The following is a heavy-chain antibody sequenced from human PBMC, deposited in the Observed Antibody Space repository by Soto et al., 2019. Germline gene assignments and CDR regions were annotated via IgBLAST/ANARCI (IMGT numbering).Heavy chain of an antibody. CDR1: GGFTSTNNW. CDR3: AGTVTMEYYFDY. CDR2: AYHSGST. V-gene: IGHV4-4*02. Sequence: PSETLSLTCAVSGGFTSTNNWWSWVRQPPGKGLEWIGDAYHSGSTEYNPSLKSRVSISVDKSKNQISLKLTSATAADTAVYYCAGTVTMEYYFDYWGQGTLVTVSS. J-gene: IGHJ4*02. D-gene: IGHD4-17*01.